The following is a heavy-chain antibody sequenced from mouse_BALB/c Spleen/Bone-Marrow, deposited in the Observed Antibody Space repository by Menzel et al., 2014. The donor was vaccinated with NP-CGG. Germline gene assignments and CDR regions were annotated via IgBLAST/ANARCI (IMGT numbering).Heavy chain of an antibody. J-gene: IGHJ3*01. CDR3: TRSNGNWFAY. V-gene: IGHV1S81*02. CDR2: INPSNGGT. CDR1: GYTFTSYY. D-gene: IGHD2-1*01. Sequence: QVQLQQSGAELVKPGASVKLSCKASGYTFTSYYIYWVKQRPGQGLEGIGEINPSNGGTNFNEKFKSKATLTVDKSSSTAYMQLSSLTSEDSAVYYCTRSNGNWFAYWGQGTLVTVSA.